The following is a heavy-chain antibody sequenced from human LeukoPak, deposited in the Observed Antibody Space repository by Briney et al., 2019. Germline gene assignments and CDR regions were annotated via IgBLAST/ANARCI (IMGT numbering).Heavy chain of an antibody. D-gene: IGHD1-26*01. J-gene: IGHJ4*02. CDR1: GGSRSSYY. CDR2: IHDSGST. V-gene: IGHV4-59*01. CDR3: ARETLVGATIYFDH. Sequence: SETLSLTCTVSGGSRSSYYWSWIRQPPGRRLEWIGYIHDSGSTNYNPSLESRVTISLDTSQNQFSLKLTSLTAADTAVYYCARETLVGATIYFDHWGQGTLVTVSS.